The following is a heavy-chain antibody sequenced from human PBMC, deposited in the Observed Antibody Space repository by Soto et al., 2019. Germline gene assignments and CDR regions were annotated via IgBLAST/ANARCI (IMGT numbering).Heavy chain of an antibody. V-gene: IGHV1-69*01. Sequence: QVQLVQSGAEGKKPGSSVKVSCKASGGTLKTYIINWLQQAPGKGLEWMGGIIPIFGKATYAQKFQGRVTITADDSTSTAYMDLSSLRSEDTAVYYCARDEEYFDTTGDFHYWGQGTLVIVSS. CDR2: IIPIFGKA. CDR1: GGTLKTYI. CDR3: ARDEEYFDTTGDFHY. D-gene: IGHD3-22*01. J-gene: IGHJ4*02.